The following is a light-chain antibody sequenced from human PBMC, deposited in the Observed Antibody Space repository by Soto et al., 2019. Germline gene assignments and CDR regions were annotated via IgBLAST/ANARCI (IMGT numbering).Light chain of an antibody. Sequence: DIQMTQSPASLSVSLGDRVTITCRASQSISSWLAWYQQKPGKAPKLLIYKASSLESGVPSRFSGSGSGTEFTLTINSLQPDDFATYYCQQYKSYWTFGQGTKVDIK. CDR3: QQYKSYWT. CDR1: QSISSW. CDR2: KAS. J-gene: IGKJ1*01. V-gene: IGKV1-5*03.